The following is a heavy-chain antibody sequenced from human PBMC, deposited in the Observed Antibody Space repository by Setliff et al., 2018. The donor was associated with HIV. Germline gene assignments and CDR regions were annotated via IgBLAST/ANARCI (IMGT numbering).Heavy chain of an antibody. J-gene: IGHJ4*02. D-gene: IGHD3-22*01. CDR1: GGSFSGYY. CDR3: ARVADSSGYYHLDY. V-gene: IGHV4-34*12. Sequence: SETLSLTCAVYGGSFSGYYWSWIRQPPGKGLKWIGEIIPSGSTNYNPSLKSRVTISVDTSKNQFSLKLSSVTAADTAVYHCARVADSSGYYHLDYWGQGTLVTSPQ. CDR2: IIPSGST.